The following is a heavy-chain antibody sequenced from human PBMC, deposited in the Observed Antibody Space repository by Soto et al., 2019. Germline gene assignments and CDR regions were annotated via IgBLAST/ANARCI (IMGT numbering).Heavy chain of an antibody. D-gene: IGHD2-2*02. V-gene: IGHV4-30-4*01. J-gene: IGHJ6*02. Sequence: PSETLSLTCTVSGGSISSDNFFWSWIRQPPGEGLEWIGYIYYRGSTYYNPSLESRLTLLVDTSKNQFSLKLRSVTAADTAVYYCARVAIACPSSSCYNHYYYSLDVWGQGNTVTVSS. CDR3: ARVAIACPSSSCYNHYYYSLDV. CDR2: IYYRGST. CDR1: GGSISSDNFF.